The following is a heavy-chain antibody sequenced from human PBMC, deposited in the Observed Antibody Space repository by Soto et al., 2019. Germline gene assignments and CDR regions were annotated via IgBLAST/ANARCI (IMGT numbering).Heavy chain of an antibody. J-gene: IGHJ1*01. Sequence: QVQLQESGPGLVKPSQTLSLTCTVSGGSISSGDYYWSWIRQPPGKGLEWIGYIYYSGSTYYNPSLKSRVTIPVDTSKNQFSLKLSSVTAADTAVYYCARSTVTTSRAKYFQHWGQGTLVTVSS. CDR3: ARSTVTTSRAKYFQH. D-gene: IGHD4-17*01. CDR2: IYYSGST. V-gene: IGHV4-30-4*01. CDR1: GGSISSGDYY.